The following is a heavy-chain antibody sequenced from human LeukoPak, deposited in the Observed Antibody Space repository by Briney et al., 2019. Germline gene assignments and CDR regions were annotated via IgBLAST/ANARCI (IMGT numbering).Heavy chain of an antibody. D-gene: IGHD3-22*01. CDR3: ARGGYSDTSGSRDAFDI. J-gene: IGHJ3*02. V-gene: IGHV4-34*01. CDR2: INHSGST. Sequence: SSETLSLTCAVYGGSFSGYYWSWIRQPPGKGLEWIGEINHSGSTNYNPSLKSRVTISVDTSKNQFSLKLSSVTAADTAVYYCARGGYSDTSGSRDAFDIWGQGTMVTVSS. CDR1: GGSFSGYY.